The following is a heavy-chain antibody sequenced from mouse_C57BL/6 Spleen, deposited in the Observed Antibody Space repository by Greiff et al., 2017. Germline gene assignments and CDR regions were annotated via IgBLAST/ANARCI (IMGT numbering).Heavy chain of an antibody. CDR1: GYTFTEYT. D-gene: IGHD2-3*01. CDR2: FYPGSGSI. V-gene: IGHV1-62-2*01. CDR3: ARHVPDGYYDYYAMDY. J-gene: IGHJ4*01. Sequence: VKLQESGAELVKPGASVKLSCKASGYTFTEYTIHWVKQRSGQGLEWIGWFYPGSGSIKYNEKFKDKATLTADKSSSTVYMELSRLTSEDSAVYFWARHVPDGYYDYYAMDYWGQGTSVTVSS.